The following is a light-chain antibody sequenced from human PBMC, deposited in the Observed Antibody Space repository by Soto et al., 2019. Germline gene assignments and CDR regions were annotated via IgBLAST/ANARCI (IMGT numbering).Light chain of an antibody. Sequence: DIQMTQSPSAMSASVGDRVTITCRASQGIGVSLAWLQQKPGKVPNRLIYAASTLQSGVPSRFSGSGSGTKFTLTISSLQPEDFATYYCLQHETYPLTFGQGTKVEIK. J-gene: IGKJ1*01. CDR3: LQHETYPLT. CDR1: QGIGVS. V-gene: IGKV1-17*03. CDR2: AAS.